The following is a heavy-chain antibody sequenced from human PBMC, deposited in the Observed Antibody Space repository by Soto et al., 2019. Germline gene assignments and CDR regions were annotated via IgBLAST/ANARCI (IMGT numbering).Heavy chain of an antibody. V-gene: IGHV1-18*01. D-gene: IGHD4-17*01. CDR3: ARDHPTVNTFGY. CDR1: GYTFTSYG. CDR2: SSTYNGDT. J-gene: IGHJ4*02. Sequence: QVQLVQSGAEVKKPGASVKVSCKASGYTFTSYGISWVRQAPGQGLEWMGWSSTYNGDTNYAQKFQARGTLTTDTSTTTAYMELRSLRSDDTAVYYCARDHPTVNTFGYWGQGTLVTVSS.